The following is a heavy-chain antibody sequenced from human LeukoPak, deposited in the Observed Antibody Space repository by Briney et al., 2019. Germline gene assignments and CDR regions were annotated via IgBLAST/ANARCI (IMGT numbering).Heavy chain of an antibody. CDR2: INHSGST. V-gene: IGHV4-39*01. CDR1: GGSISSSSYY. CDR3: ARHDYGSGSPNNWFHP. J-gene: IGHJ5*02. D-gene: IGHD3-10*01. Sequence: SETLSLTCIVSGGSISSSSYYWSWIRQPPGKGLEWIGEINHSGSTNYNPSLKSRVTISVDTSKNQFSLKLTSVTAADTAVYYCARHDYGSGSPNNWFHPWGQGTLVTVSS.